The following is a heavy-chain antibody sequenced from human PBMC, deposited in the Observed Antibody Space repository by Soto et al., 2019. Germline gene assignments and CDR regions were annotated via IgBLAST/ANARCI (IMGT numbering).Heavy chain of an antibody. J-gene: IGHJ4*02. D-gene: IGHD3-9*01. Sequence: QITLKDSGPTLVRPTQTLTLTCAFSGFSLSTSGVGVGWIRQPPGKALEWLAVIYWEDSKHYSPSLRSRLTITKDTSKNQLVLTMTNMDPMDTGTYYCAHKGPEDWPLDYWGQGTLVTVSS. V-gene: IGHV2-5*02. CDR2: IYWEDSK. CDR3: AHKGPEDWPLDY. CDR1: GFSLSTSGVG.